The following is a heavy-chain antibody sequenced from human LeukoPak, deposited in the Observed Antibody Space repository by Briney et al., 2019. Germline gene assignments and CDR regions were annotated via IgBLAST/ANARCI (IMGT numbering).Heavy chain of an antibody. CDR2: IYSGGST. V-gene: IGHV3-23*03. J-gene: IGHJ4*02. D-gene: IGHD2-21*01. CDR3: AKAGISSLLYFDY. CDR1: GFNFSGYA. Sequence: GGSLRLSCAASGFNFSGYAMSWVRQAPGKGLEWVSIIYSGGSTYYADSVEGRFTISRDNSKNTLYLQMNSLRAEDTAVYYCAKAGISSLLYFDYWGQGTLVTVSS.